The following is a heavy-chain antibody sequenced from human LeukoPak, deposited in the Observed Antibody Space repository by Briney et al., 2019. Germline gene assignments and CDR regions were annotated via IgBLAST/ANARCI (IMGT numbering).Heavy chain of an antibody. Sequence: PSETLSLTCTVSGGSFSSYYWNWIRQPPGKGLEWMGYIYYSGSTNCNPSLKRRVTISVDTSKNQFSLKLSSVTAADTAVYYCARVDCSGGSCYSFDYWGQGTLVTVSS. CDR2: IYYSGST. D-gene: IGHD2-15*01. V-gene: IGHV4-59*01. J-gene: IGHJ4*02. CDR1: GGSFSSYY. CDR3: ARVDCSGGSCYSFDY.